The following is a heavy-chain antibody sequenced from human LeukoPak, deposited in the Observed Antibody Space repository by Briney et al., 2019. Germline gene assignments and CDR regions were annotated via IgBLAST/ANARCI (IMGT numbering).Heavy chain of an antibody. CDR2: IYTIGNT. V-gene: IGHV4-61*02. CDR1: GGGVRSVGCY. Sequence: SHTLAITCRGCGGGVRSVGCYSSWERHPGGLGLRRAAGIYTIGNTDYNPSLKSRVTIAVDTSTIQFSLKLSSVTAADTAVYYCAREYYEFWSGSEATRWGGGLYYFDYWGQGTLVTVSS. CDR3: AREYYEFWSGSEATRWGGGLYYFDY. J-gene: IGHJ4*02. D-gene: IGHD3-3*01.